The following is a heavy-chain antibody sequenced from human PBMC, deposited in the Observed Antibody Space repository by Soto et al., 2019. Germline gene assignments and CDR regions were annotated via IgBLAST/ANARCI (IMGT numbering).Heavy chain of an antibody. V-gene: IGHV4-34*01. Sequence: SETLSLTCAVYGGSFSGYYWSWIRQPPGKGLEWIGEINHSGSTNYNPSLKSRVTISVDTSKNQFSLKLSSVTAADTAVYYCARRIVVVPAAMLEGWFDPWGQGTLVTVSS. CDR2: INHSGST. CDR1: GGSFSGYY. D-gene: IGHD2-2*01. CDR3: ARRIVVVPAAMLEGWFDP. J-gene: IGHJ5*02.